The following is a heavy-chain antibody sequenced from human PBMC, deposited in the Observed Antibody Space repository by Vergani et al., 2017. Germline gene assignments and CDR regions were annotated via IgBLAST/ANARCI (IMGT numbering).Heavy chain of an antibody. CDR3: ARWWDTRGLFDY. CDR1: GGTFSSYA. Sequence: QVQLVQSGAEVKKPGSSVKVSCKASGGTFSSYAISWVRQAPGQGLEWMGRIIPILGIAKYAQKFQGRVTITADKSTSTAYMELSSLSSEDTAVYYCARWWDTRGLFDYWGQGTRVTVSS. J-gene: IGHJ4*02. CDR2: IIPILGIA. V-gene: IGHV1-69*04. D-gene: IGHD1-26*01.